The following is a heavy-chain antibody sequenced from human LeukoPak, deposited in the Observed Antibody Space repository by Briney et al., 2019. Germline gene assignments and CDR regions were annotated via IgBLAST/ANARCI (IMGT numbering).Heavy chain of an antibody. J-gene: IGHJ4*02. Sequence: GGSLRLSCAASGFTFSSYGMHWVRQAPGKGLEWVAVISDDGRHNYYADSVKGRFTISRDNSKSTLYLQMNSLRDDDSAAYFCARVYLERLTAGYFDHWAREPRSPSPQ. CDR3: ARVYLERLTAGYFDH. CDR2: ISDDGRHN. V-gene: IGHV3-30*03. CDR1: GFTFSSYG. D-gene: IGHD2-8*01.